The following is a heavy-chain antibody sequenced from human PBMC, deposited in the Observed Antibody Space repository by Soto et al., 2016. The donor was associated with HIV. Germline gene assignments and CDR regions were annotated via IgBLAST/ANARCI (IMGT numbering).Heavy chain of an antibody. CDR2: INPNSGGT. CDR1: GYTFTGYY. V-gene: IGHV1-2*02. J-gene: IGHJ4*02. CDR3: ARGPSIGGSFDY. D-gene: IGHD6-6*01. Sequence: QVQLVQSGAEVKKPGASVKVSCKASGYTFTGYYMHWVRQAPGQGLEWMGWINPNSGGTKYAQKFQGRVTMTRDTSISTAYMELSRLRSDDTAVYYCARGPSIGGSFDYWGQGTLVTVSS.